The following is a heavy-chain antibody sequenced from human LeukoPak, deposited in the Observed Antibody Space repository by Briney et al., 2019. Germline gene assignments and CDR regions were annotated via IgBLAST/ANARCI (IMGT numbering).Heavy chain of an antibody. J-gene: IGHJ6*03. CDR2: IYTSGST. D-gene: IGHD6-13*01. Sequence: SQTLSLTCTVSGGSISSGSYYWSWIRQPAGKGLEWIGRIYTSGSTNYNPSLKSRVPISVDTSKNQFSLRLSSVTAADTAVYYCARDNYIVVAGYYYYMDVWGKGTTVTVSS. CDR3: ARDNYIVVAGYYYYMDV. V-gene: IGHV4-61*02. CDR1: GGSISSGSYY.